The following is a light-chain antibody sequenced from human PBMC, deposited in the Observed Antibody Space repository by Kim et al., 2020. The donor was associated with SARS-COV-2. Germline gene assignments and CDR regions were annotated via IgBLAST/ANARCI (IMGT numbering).Light chain of an antibody. CDR3: QTWDSSTVV. CDR2: EDD. CDR1: KLEAKF. J-gene: IGLJ3*02. Sequence: VSPGQAARITSSDDKLEAKFVYWFQQRPGQSPVLVVYEDDKRPSGIPERISGSTSGNTATLTISGTQAMDEADYYCQTWDSSTVVFGGGTQLTVL. V-gene: IGLV3-1*01.